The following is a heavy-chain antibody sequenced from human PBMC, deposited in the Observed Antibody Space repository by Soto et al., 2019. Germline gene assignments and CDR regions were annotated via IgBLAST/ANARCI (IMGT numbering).Heavy chain of an antibody. V-gene: IGHV3-21*01. CDR3: VRDDYDSSGYPNTFDI. D-gene: IGHD3-16*01. CDR1: GFTLSRHT. Sequence: GGSLRLSCAASGFTLSRHTMNWVRQAPEKGLEWGSFIGSRTSDIYYADSVKCRFTSSSENAENSLYLDLTRLRAEDTAVYFCVRDDYDSSGYPNTFDIWGQGTMVTVSS. J-gene: IGHJ3*02. CDR2: IGSRTSDI.